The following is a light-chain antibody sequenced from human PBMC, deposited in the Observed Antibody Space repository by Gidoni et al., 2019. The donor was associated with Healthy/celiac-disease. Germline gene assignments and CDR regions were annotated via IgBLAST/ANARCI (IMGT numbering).Light chain of an antibody. CDR2: DVS. CDR3: SSYTSSSTRVV. CDR1: SSDVGGYNY. J-gene: IGLJ2*01. V-gene: IGLV2-14*03. Sequence: QSALTHPASVSGSPGQSITISCTGTSSDVGGYNYVSWYQQHPGKAPKLMIYDVSNRPSGVSNRFSGSKSGNTASLTISVLQAEDEADYYCSSYTSSSTRVVFGGGTKLTVL.